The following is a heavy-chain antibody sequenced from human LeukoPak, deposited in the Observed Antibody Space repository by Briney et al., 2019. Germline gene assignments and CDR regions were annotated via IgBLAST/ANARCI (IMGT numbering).Heavy chain of an antibody. Sequence: GASVKVSCKASGGTCSSYAISWVRQAPGQGLEWMGGIIPIFGTANYAQKFQGRVTITADESTSTAYMELSSLRSEDTAVYYCARVGRTAAGNHFDYWGQGTLVTVSS. J-gene: IGHJ4*02. CDR3: ARVGRTAAGNHFDY. D-gene: IGHD6-13*01. CDR1: GGTCSSYA. CDR2: IIPIFGTA. V-gene: IGHV1-69*13.